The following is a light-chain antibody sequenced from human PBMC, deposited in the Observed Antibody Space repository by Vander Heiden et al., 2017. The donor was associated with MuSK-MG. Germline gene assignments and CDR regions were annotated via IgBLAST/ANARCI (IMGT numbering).Light chain of an antibody. CDR2: GNS. V-gene: IGLV1-40*01. CDR3: QSYDSSLSGSV. J-gene: IGLJ3*02. CDR1: SSNIGAGYD. Sequence: QSVLTQPPSVSGAPGQRVTISCTGSSSNIGAGYDVHWYQQLPGTAPKLLSYGNSNRPSGVPDRFSGSKSGTSASLAITGLQAEDEAEYYCQSYDSSLSGSVFGGGTKLT.